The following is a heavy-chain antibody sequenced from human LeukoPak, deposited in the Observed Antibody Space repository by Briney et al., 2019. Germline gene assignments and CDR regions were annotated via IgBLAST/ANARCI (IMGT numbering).Heavy chain of an antibody. CDR3: AKGRVGGWTGGDC. V-gene: IGHV3-23*01. CDR1: GFSFSSCA. J-gene: IGHJ4*02. CDR2: ITGGGGSTT. Sequence: GGSLRLSCAASGFSFSSCAMTWVRQAPGKGLEWVSAITGGGGSTTYYADSVKGRFTISADNSKNTLYLQMHSLRADDTAIYYCAKGRVGGWTGGDCWGQGTLVTVSS. D-gene: IGHD6-19*01.